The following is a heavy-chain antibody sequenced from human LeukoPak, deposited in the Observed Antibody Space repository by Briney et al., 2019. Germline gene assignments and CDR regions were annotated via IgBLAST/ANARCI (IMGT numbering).Heavy chain of an antibody. CDR2: ISAYNGNT. D-gene: IGHD1-20*01. V-gene: IGHV1-18*01. CDR3: ARVTIRYNWNDNWFDP. J-gene: IGHJ5*02. CDR1: GYTFTSYG. Sequence: ASVKVSCKASGYTFTSYGISWVRQAPGQGLEWMGWISAYNGNTNYAQKLQGRVTMTTDTFTSTAYMELRSLRSDDTAVYYCARVTIRYNWNDNWFDPWGQGTLVTVSS.